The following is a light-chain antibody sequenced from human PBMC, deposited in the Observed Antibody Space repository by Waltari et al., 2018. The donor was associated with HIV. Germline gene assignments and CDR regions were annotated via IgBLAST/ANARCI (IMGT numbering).Light chain of an antibody. CDR1: VLAKKY. CDR3: YSAADNNRV. V-gene: IGLV3-27*01. Sequence: SYELTQPSSVSVSPGQTARITCPGAVLAKKYARWFQQKPGQAPVLVIYKDSERPSGIPERFSGSSSGTTVTLTISGAQVEDEADYYCYSAADNNRVFGGGTKLTVL. CDR2: KDS. J-gene: IGLJ3*02.